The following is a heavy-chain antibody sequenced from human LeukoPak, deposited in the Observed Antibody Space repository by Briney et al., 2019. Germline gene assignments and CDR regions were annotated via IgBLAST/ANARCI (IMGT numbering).Heavy chain of an antibody. D-gene: IGHD6-6*01. V-gene: IGHV4-34*01. CDR1: GGSFSGYY. CDR3: ARSFSIAARPLFFDY. CDR2: INHSGST. J-gene: IGHJ4*02. Sequence: SETLSLACAVYGGSFSGYYWSWIRQPPGKGLEWIGEINHSGSTNYNPSLKSRVTISVDTSKNQFSLKLSSVTAADTAVYYCARSFSIAARPLFFDYWGQGTLVTVSS.